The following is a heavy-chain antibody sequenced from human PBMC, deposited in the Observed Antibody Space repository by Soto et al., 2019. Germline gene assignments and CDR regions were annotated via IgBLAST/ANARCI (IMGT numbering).Heavy chain of an antibody. D-gene: IGHD3-16*02. CDR1: GFTLSSYS. CDR2: ISSSSSYI. CDR3: ARDLTDYVWGSYRFMVDY. Sequence: GGSLRLSCAASGFTLSSYSMNWVRQAPGKGLEWVSSISSSSSYIYYADSVKGRFTISRDNAKNSLYLQMNSLRAEDTAVYYCARDLTDYVWGSYRFMVDYWGQGTLVTVSS. J-gene: IGHJ4*02. V-gene: IGHV3-21*01.